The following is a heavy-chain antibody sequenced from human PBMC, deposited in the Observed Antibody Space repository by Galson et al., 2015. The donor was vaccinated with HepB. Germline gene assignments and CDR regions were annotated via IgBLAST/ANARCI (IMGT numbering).Heavy chain of an antibody. CDR1: GFAFSSYA. V-gene: IGHV3-23*01. D-gene: IGHD6-13*01. Sequence: SLRLSCAASGFAFSSYAMTWFRQAPGKGLEWVSTVTGNGDSTFYSDSVKGRFTVSRDSSKKTLYLQMRSLRAENTAVYYSAKQRGNSWSFDYWGQGIRVTGTS. J-gene: IGHJ4*02. CDR3: AKQRGNSWSFDY. CDR2: VTGNGDST.